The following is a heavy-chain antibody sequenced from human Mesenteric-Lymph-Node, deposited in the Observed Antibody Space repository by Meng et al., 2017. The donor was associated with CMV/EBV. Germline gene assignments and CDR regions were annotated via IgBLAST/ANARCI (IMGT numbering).Heavy chain of an antibody. Sequence: ETLSLTCTVSGGSISSYYWSWIRQPPGKGLEWIGYIYYSGSTNYNPSLKSRVTISVDTSKNQFSLKLSSVTAADTAVYYCARVRNVVGYYYGMDVWGQGTTVTVSS. CDR1: GGSISSYY. CDR2: IYYSGST. V-gene: IGHV4-59*01. J-gene: IGHJ6*02. D-gene: IGHD1-26*01. CDR3: ARVRNVVGYYYGMDV.